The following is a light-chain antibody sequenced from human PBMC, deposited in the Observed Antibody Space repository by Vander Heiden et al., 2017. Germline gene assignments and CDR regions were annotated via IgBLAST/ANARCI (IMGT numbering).Light chain of an antibody. CDR3: QQDYDYPLT. CDR2: KAS. Sequence: DIQMTQSPSTLSASVGDRVTITCRASQSISSWLAWYQQKPGKAPNLLIYKASNLESGVPSRFSGSGSGTDFTLTISSLQPDDFATYYCQQDYDYPLTFGGGTKVEIK. V-gene: IGKV1-5*03. J-gene: IGKJ4*01. CDR1: QSISSW.